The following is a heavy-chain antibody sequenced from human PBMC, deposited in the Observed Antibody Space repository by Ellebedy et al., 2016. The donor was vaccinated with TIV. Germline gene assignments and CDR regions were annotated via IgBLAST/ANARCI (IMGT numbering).Heavy chain of an antibody. D-gene: IGHD5-18*01. J-gene: IGHJ6*02. CDR2: IYTSGST. CDR1: GGSISSYY. Sequence: GSLRLSXTVSGGSISSYYWSWIRQPAGKGLEWIGRIYTSGSTNYNPSLKSRVTMSVDTSKNQFSLKLSSVTAADTAVYYCARDTAMVMWEVPGMDVWGQGTTVTVSS. V-gene: IGHV4-4*07. CDR3: ARDTAMVMWEVPGMDV.